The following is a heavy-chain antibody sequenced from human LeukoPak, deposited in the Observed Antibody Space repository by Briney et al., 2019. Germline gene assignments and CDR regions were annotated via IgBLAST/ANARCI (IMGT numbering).Heavy chain of an antibody. Sequence: PSETLSLTCTVSGGSITGYSWSWFRQSPVKGLEWIGYISYRGATNSNPSLKSRVTVSLDMSKNQFSLKLNSVTAADMAVYYCARGTAAVYWGQGTLVTVSS. CDR2: ISYRGAT. J-gene: IGHJ4*02. V-gene: IGHV4-59*01. CDR1: GGSITGYS. CDR3: ARGTAAVY. D-gene: IGHD6-25*01.